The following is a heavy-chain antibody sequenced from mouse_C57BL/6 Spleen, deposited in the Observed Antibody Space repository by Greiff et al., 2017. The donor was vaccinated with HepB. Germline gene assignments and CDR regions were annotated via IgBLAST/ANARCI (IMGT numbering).Heavy chain of an antibody. CDR3: ARWGSSGP. V-gene: IGHV1-54*01. J-gene: IGHJ2*01. CDR2: INPCSGGT. CDR1: GYAFTNYL. Sequence: QVQLQQSGAELVRPGTSVKVSCKASGYAFTNYLIAWVKQRPGQGLEWIGVINPCSGGTNYNEKFKGKATLTADKSSSTAYMQLSSLTSDDSAVYFGARWGSSGPWGQGTTLTVSS. D-gene: IGHD3-2*02.